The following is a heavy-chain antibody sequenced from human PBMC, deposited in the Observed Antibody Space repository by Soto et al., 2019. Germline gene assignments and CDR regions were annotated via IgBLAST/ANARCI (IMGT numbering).Heavy chain of an antibody. Sequence: DVQLLESGGGVVQSGGSLRLSCSASGFAFGDYSMHWVRQAPGKGPEWVSAISGGGGNTYYAGSVNGRFTISRDNSRNTLYLQMHSLRDDDTALYYCAKETYGSGWTLDSWGQGTRATVSS. V-gene: IGHV3-23*01. CDR3: AKETYGSGWTLDS. CDR1: GFAFGDYS. D-gene: IGHD6-19*01. CDR2: ISGGGGNT. J-gene: IGHJ4*02.